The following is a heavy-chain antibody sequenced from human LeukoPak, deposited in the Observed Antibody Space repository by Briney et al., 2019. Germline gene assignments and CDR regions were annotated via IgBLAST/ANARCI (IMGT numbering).Heavy chain of an antibody. CDR3: ARDQLPYYYDSRGFRMDY. CDR2: ISWNSANI. V-gene: IGHV3-9*01. Sequence: GGSLRLSCAASGFSFDDFAMYWVRQAPGKGLEWVSGISWNSANIAYADSVKGRFTMSRDNANNSLYLQMNSLRAEDTAVYYCARDQLPYYYDSRGFRMDYWGQGTLVTVSS. CDR1: GFSFDDFA. D-gene: IGHD3-22*01. J-gene: IGHJ4*02.